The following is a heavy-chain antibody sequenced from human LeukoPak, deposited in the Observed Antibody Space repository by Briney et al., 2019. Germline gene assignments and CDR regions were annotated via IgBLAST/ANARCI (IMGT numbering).Heavy chain of an antibody. CDR2: ISGSGGST. CDR1: GFTFSSYA. Sequence: GGSLRLSCAASGFTFSSYAMSWVRQAPGKGLEWVSAISGSGGSTYYADSVKGRFTISRDNSKNTLYLQMNSLRGEDTAVYYCPIPVVAATFDAFDIWGQGTMVTVSS. D-gene: IGHD2-15*01. CDR3: PIPVVAATFDAFDI. J-gene: IGHJ3*02. V-gene: IGHV3-23*01.